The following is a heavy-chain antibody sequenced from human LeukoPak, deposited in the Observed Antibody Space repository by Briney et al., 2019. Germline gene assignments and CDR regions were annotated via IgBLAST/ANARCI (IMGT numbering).Heavy chain of an antibody. CDR1: GGTFSSYA. J-gene: IGHJ2*01. V-gene: IGHV1-69*04. D-gene: IGHD4-17*01. Sequence: SVKVSCKASGGTFSSYAISWVRQAPGQGLEWMGRIIPILGIANYAQKFQGRVTITADKSTSTAYMELSSLRSEDTAVYYCARARGTVTTFWYFDLWGRGTLVSVSS. CDR3: ARARGTVTTFWYFDL. CDR2: IIPILGIA.